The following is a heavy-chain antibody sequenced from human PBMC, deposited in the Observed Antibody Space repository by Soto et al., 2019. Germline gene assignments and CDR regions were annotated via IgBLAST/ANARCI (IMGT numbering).Heavy chain of an antibody. Sequence: XGSLSLSCAASGVTFSGSDLHWVRQASGKGLEWVGRIRSKANSYATAYAASVKGRFTISRDDSKNTAYLQMNSLKTEDTAVYYCTRHVLVAGLGTYWGQGYLVTVSA. CDR3: TRHVLVAGLGTY. CDR2: IRSKANSYAT. CDR1: GVTFSGSD. V-gene: IGHV3-73*01. J-gene: IGHJ4*02. D-gene: IGHD6-19*01.